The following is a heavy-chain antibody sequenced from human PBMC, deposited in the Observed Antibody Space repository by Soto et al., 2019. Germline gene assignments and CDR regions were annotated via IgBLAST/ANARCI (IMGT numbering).Heavy chain of an antibody. J-gene: IGHJ4*02. V-gene: IGHV4-30-4*01. CDR3: ARDLAHLYESRGRIDY. Sequence: QVQLQESGPGLVKPSQTLSLTCTVSGGSIRSGDQYWTWIRQPPGKGLEWIGYIDYSGRAFYNPSLKSRLIISLYTSMNQFSRKLTSVTAADTALYYCARDLAHLYESRGRIDYWCRGILVTVSS. D-gene: IGHD3-22*01. CDR2: IDYSGRA. CDR1: GGSIRSGDQY.